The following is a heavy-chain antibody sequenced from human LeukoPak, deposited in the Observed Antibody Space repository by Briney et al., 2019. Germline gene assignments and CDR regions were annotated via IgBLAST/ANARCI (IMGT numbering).Heavy chain of an antibody. D-gene: IGHD3-22*01. CDR3: ARTGGYDSSGYYYAFDI. J-gene: IGHJ3*02. V-gene: IGHV4-39*01. Sequence: SETLSLTCTVSGGSISSSSYYWGWIRQPPGKGLEWIGSIYYSGSTYYNPSLKSRVTISVDTSKNQFSLKLSSVTAADTAVYYRARTGGYDSSGYYYAFDIWGQGTMVTVSS. CDR1: GGSISSSSYY. CDR2: IYYSGST.